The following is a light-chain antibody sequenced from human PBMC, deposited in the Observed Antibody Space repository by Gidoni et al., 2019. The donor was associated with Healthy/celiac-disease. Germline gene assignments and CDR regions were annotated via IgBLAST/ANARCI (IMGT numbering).Light chain of an antibody. V-gene: IGLV2-14*03. J-gene: IGLJ1*01. Sequence: QSAMTQPASVSASPGQSLTISCTGTSSDLGGYNYVSWYQHHPDKAPKRMIYDVSNRPSGVSNRFSGSKSGNTASLTISGRQAEDEADYYCSSYTSSSTPYVFGTGTKVTVL. CDR2: DVS. CDR3: SSYTSSSTPYV. CDR1: SSDLGGYNY.